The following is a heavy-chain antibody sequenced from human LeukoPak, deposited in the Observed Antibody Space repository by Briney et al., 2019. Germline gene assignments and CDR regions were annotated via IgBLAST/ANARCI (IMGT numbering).Heavy chain of an antibody. D-gene: IGHD6-19*01. CDR2: ISHDGMNA. V-gene: IGHV3-23*01. J-gene: IGHJ5*02. CDR1: GLHFSGTA. CDR3: AKDGAQYSSGPECDP. Sequence: GGSLRLSCAASGLHFSGTAMSWVRQAPGKGLEWVSAISHDGMNAYYADSVKGRFTISRDNSKKTVSLEMSSLTAADTGVYYCAKDGAQYSSGPECDPRGQGTLVTVSS.